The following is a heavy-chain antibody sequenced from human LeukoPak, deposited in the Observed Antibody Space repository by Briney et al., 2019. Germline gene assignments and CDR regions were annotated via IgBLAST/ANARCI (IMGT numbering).Heavy chain of an antibody. J-gene: IGHJ4*02. CDR2: ISGSGGNT. CDR1: GFTFSSYA. CDR3: ASSGSYSLDY. Sequence: GGSLRLSCAASGFTFSSYAMTWVRQAPGKGLEWVSVISGSGGNTYYADSVKGRFTISRDNAKNSLYLQMNSLRAEDTAVYYCASSGSYSLDYWSQGTLVTVSS. V-gene: IGHV3-23*01. D-gene: IGHD3-10*01.